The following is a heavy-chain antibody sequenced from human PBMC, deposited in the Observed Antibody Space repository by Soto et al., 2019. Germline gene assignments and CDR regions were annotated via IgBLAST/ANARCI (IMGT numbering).Heavy chain of an antibody. D-gene: IGHD3-10*01. J-gene: IGHJ5*02. CDR2: ISAYNGNT. V-gene: IGHV1-18*01. Sequence: QVQLVQSGAEVKKPGASVKVSCKASGYTFTNYGISWVRQAPGQGLEWMGWISAYNGNTNHAQKLQGRVTMTTDTSTSTAYMELRSLRSADTAVYYCARGVGSGSYYNQYNWFDPWGQGTLVTVSS. CDR3: ARGVGSGSYYNQYNWFDP. CDR1: GYTFTNYG.